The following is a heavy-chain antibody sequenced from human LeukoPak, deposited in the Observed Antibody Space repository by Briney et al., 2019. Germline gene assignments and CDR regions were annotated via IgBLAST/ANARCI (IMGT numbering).Heavy chain of an antibody. D-gene: IGHD2-15*01. CDR1: GYNFKSYT. J-gene: IGHJ5*02. V-gene: IGHV1-18*01. CDR3: ARNKKSSPYCSGDNCFSGWFDP. Sequence: ASVKVSCKASGYNFKSYTINWVRLAPGQGPEWMGWISAYNGNTNCAQKFQGRVTMTTDTSTSTAYMELRSLRSDDTAVYYCARNKKSSPYCSGDNCFSGWFDPWGQGSLVTVSS. CDR2: ISAYNGNT.